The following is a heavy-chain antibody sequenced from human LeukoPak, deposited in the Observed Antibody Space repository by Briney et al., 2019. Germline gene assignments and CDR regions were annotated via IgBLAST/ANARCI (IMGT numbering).Heavy chain of an antibody. CDR1: GFTFSRHG. CDR3: ARDRAWNYFDY. Sequence: GGSLRLSCAPSGFTFSRHGMHWIRQAPGKGLEWVAIISNDGSRKYYAHSVEGRFTISRDNSKNTLYLQMDSLRAEDTAVYYCARDRAWNYFDYWGQGTLVTVSS. V-gene: IGHV3-30*03. CDR2: ISNDGSRK. D-gene: IGHD3-3*01. J-gene: IGHJ4*02.